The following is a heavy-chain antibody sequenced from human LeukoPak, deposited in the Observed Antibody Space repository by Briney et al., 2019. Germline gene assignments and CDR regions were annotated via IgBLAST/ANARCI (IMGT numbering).Heavy chain of an antibody. V-gene: IGHV3-21*01. Sequence: GGSLRPSCAASGFTFSSYSMNWVRQAPGKGLEWVSSISSSSSYIYYADSVKGRFTISRDNAKNSLYLQMNSLRAEDTAVYYCAILPRVATTYYYYYGMDVWGQGTTVTVSS. CDR2: ISSSSSYI. J-gene: IGHJ6*02. CDR1: GFTFSSYS. D-gene: IGHD5-12*01. CDR3: AILPRVATTYYYYYGMDV.